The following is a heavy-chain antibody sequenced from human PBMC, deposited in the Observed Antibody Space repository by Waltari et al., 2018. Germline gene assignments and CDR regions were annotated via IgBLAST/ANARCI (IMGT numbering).Heavy chain of an antibody. CDR3: AKDNAVVTDDAFDI. J-gene: IGHJ3*02. V-gene: IGHV3-30*02. CDR2: IRYDGSNK. D-gene: IGHD2-15*01. CDR1: GFTFSSYG. Sequence: QVQLVESGGGVVQPGGSLRLSCAASGFTFSSYGMHWVRQAPGKGLEWVAFIRYDGSNKYYADSVKGRFTISRDNSKNTLYLQMNSLRAEDTAVYYCAKDNAVVTDDAFDIWGQGTMVTVSS.